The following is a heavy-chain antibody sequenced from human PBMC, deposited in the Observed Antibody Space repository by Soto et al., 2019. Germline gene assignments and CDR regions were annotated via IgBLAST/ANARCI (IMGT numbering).Heavy chain of an antibody. Sequence: EVQLVESGGGLVQPGGSLRLSCAASGFTFSSYWMHWVRQAPGKGLVWVSRTNSDGSTTSYADSVKGRFTASSDNAKNTLYLQMNSLRAEDTAVYYCAGDMPDPSRAFDIWGQGTMATVSS. CDR2: TNSDGSTT. V-gene: IGHV3-74*01. D-gene: IGHD2-2*01. J-gene: IGHJ3*02. CDR3: AGDMPDPSRAFDI. CDR1: GFTFSSYW.